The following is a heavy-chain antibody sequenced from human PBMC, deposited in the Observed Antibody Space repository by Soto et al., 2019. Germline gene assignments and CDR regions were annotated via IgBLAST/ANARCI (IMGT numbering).Heavy chain of an antibody. J-gene: IGHJ5*02. Sequence: SETLSLTCTVSGGSISSYYWSWIRQPPGKGLEWIGYIYYSGSTNYNPSLKSRLTISVDTSKNQFSLKLTSVTATDTAVYYCARHARPFAPVVVGALGSWGQGTLVTVSS. CDR1: GGSISSYY. V-gene: IGHV4-59*08. D-gene: IGHD1-26*01. CDR2: IYYSGST. CDR3: ARHARPFAPVVVGALGS.